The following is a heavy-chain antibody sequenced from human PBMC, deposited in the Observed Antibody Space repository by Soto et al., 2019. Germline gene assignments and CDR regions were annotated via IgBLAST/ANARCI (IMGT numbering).Heavy chain of an antibody. Sequence: SETLSLTCTVSGGSISSYYWSWIRQPPGKGLEWIGYIYYSGSTNYNPSLKSRVTISVDTSKSQFSLKLSSVTAADTAVYYCASARKSYCSGGSCYSRINWFDPWGQGTLVTVSS. CDR2: IYYSGST. J-gene: IGHJ5*02. CDR1: GGSISSYY. CDR3: ASARKSYCSGGSCYSRINWFDP. V-gene: IGHV4-59*01. D-gene: IGHD2-15*01.